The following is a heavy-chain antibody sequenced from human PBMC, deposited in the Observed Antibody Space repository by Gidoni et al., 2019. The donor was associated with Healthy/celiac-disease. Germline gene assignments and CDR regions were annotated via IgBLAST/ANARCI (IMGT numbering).Heavy chain of an antibody. CDR1: GYTFTSYG. Sequence: QVQLVQSGAEAKKPGAAVKVSCKASGYTFTSYGIRWVRQAPGQGLEWMGWNSAYNGNTNNAQRLQGRVTMTTDTSTSTAYMELRSLRSDDTAVYYCARDRSYCSGGSCYYYNWFDPRGQGTLVTVSS. J-gene: IGHJ5*02. CDR3: ARDRSYCSGGSCYYYNWFDP. D-gene: IGHD2-15*01. CDR2: NSAYNGNT. V-gene: IGHV1-18*01.